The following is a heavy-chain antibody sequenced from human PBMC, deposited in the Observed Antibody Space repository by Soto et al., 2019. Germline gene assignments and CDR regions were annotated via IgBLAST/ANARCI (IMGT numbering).Heavy chain of an antibody. V-gene: IGHV3-15*07. J-gene: IGHJ5*02. CDR2: IKSKTVGGTT. D-gene: IGHD1-26*01. CDR3: TTRVIVGYTVWFDP. Sequence: PGGSLRLSCAASGFTFSNAWLNWVRQAPGKGLEWVGRIKSKTVGGTTDYPAPVKGRFTISRDDSKNTLYLQMNSLKTEDTAVYYCTTRVIVGYTVWFDPWGQGTLVTVSS. CDR1: GFTFSNAW.